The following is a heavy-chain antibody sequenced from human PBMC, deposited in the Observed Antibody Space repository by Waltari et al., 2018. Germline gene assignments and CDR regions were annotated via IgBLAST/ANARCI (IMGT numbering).Heavy chain of an antibody. Sequence: QVQLQQWGAGLLKPSETLSLTCAVYGGSFSGYSWSWIRQPPGKGLEWIGEINHSGSTNYNPSLKSRVTISVDTSKNQFSLKLSSVTAADTAVYYCARDRQGQLIRLRSYGMDVWGQGTTVTVSS. CDR2: INHSGST. J-gene: IGHJ6*02. CDR3: ARDRQGQLIRLRSYGMDV. D-gene: IGHD4-17*01. V-gene: IGHV4-34*01. CDR1: GGSFSGYS.